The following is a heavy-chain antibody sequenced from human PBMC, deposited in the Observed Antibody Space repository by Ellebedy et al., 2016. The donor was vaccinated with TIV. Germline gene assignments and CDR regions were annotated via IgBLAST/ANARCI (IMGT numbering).Heavy chain of an antibody. CDR3: ARRAMMTVTTADR. CDR1: GGSISSGDSY. J-gene: IGHJ5*02. CDR2: TSYSGNT. Sequence: MPSETLSLTCTVSGGSISSGDSYWSWIRQPPGKGLESIAYTSYSGNTYYNPSLKSRVTISADTSNNRFSLKLISVTAADTAVYYCARRAMMTVTTADRWGQGTLVTVSS. D-gene: IGHD4-17*01. V-gene: IGHV4-30-4*01.